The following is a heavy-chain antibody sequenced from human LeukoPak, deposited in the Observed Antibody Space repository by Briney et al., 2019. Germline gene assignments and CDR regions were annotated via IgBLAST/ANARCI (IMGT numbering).Heavy chain of an antibody. Sequence: GGSLRLSCAASGFTFSSYSMNWVRQAPGNGLEWVSSISSSSSYIYYADSVKGRFTISRDNAKNSLYLQMNSLRAEDTAVYYCARSSYDILTGYLGYWGQGTLVTVSS. D-gene: IGHD3-9*01. V-gene: IGHV3-21*01. J-gene: IGHJ4*02. CDR2: ISSSSSYI. CDR3: ARSSYDILTGYLGY. CDR1: GFTFSSYS.